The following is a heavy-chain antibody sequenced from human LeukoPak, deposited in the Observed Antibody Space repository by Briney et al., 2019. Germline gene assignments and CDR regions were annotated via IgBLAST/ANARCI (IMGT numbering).Heavy chain of an antibody. CDR3: ARDRKQWLVLGVFDY. D-gene: IGHD6-19*01. V-gene: IGHV4-39*07. CDR1: GGSISSSSYY. Sequence: PSETLSLTCTVSGGSISSSSYYWGWIRQPPGKGLEWIGSIYYSGSTYYNPSLKSRVTISVDTSKNQFSLKLSSVTAADTAVYYCARDRKQWLVLGVFDYWGQGTLVTVSS. J-gene: IGHJ4*02. CDR2: IYYSGST.